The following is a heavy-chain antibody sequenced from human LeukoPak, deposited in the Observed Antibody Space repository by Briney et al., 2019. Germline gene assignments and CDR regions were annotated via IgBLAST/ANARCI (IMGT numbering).Heavy chain of an antibody. CDR2: INHSGST. Sequence: SETLSLTCAVYGGSFSGYYWSWIRQPPGKGLEWIGEINHSGSTNYNPSLKSRVTISVDTSKNQFSLKLSSVTAADTAVYYCAREKGYILSWGQGTLVTVSS. CDR1: GGSFSGYY. V-gene: IGHV4-34*01. D-gene: IGHD5-24*01. J-gene: IGHJ5*02. CDR3: AREKGYILS.